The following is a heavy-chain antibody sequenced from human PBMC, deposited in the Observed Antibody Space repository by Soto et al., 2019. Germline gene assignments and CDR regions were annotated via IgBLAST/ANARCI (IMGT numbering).Heavy chain of an antibody. D-gene: IGHD1-26*01. CDR1: GFTFSDQY. Sequence: EVQLVESGGGLVQPGGSLRLSCAASGFTFSDQYMDWVRQAPGKGLEWVGRSRNKANSYSTEYAASVKGRFTISRDESKNSLYLQMNSLKTEDTAVYYCARFSGSYTRGLAYWGQGTLVTVSS. CDR2: SRNKANSYST. CDR3: ARFSGSYTRGLAY. J-gene: IGHJ4*02. V-gene: IGHV3-72*01.